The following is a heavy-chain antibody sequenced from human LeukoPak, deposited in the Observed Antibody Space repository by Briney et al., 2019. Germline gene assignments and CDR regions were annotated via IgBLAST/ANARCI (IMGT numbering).Heavy chain of an antibody. J-gene: IGHJ5*02. CDR2: ISYDGSNK. V-gene: IGHV3-30*18. Sequence: PGGSLRLSCAASGFTFSSYGMHWVRQAPGKGLEWVAVISYDGSNKYYADSVKGRFTISRDNSKNTLYLQMNSLRAEDTAVYYCAKESPYTKVVVTKPENWFDPWGQGTLVTVSS. CDR1: GFTFSSYG. D-gene: IGHD2-15*01. CDR3: AKESPYTKVVVTKPENWFDP.